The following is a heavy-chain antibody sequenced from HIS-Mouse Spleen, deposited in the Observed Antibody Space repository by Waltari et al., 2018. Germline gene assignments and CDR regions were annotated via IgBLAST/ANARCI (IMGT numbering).Heavy chain of an antibody. Sequence: QVQLQESGPGLVKPSETLSLTCTVSGYSISSGYYWGWIRQPPGKGLEWIGSIYHSGSTHQNPSPKSRVPISVDPSKTQFSLKLSSVTAADTAVYYCAAPSITMIVVVTPDAFDIWGQGTMVTVSS. V-gene: IGHV4-38-2*02. CDR2: IYHSGST. CDR1: GYSISSGYY. D-gene: IGHD3-22*01. J-gene: IGHJ3*02. CDR3: AAPSITMIVVVTPDAFDI.